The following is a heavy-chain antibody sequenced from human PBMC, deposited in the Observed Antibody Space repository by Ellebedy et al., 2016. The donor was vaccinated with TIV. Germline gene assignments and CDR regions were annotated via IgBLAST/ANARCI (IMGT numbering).Heavy chain of an antibody. CDR2: INHSGST. CDR1: GGSFSGYY. J-gene: IGHJ4*02. V-gene: IGHV4-34*01. CDR3: ARFPLYGVRYYFDY. D-gene: IGHD2-8*01. Sequence: SETLSLXXAVYGGSFSGYYWSWIRQPPGKGLEWIGEINHSGSTNYNPSLKSRVTISVDTSKNQFSLKLSSVTAADTAVYYCARFPLYGVRYYFDYWGQGTLITVSS.